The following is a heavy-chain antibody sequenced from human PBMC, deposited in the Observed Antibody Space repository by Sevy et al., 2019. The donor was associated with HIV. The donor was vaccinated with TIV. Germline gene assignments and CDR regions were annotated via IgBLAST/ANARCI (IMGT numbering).Heavy chain of an antibody. CDR3: ARIPALGEIIPTGVMDV. Sequence: GGSLRLSCAASGFTFSNYAISWVRQAPGKGLEWVSVISSSGGTTYYAGSVEGRFTISRDNSKNTLYLQMNRLRAEDTAIYYCARIPALGEIIPTGVMDVWGRGTTVTVSS. D-gene: IGHD3-3*01. CDR1: GFTFSNYA. J-gene: IGHJ6*02. CDR2: ISSSGGTT. V-gene: IGHV3-23*01.